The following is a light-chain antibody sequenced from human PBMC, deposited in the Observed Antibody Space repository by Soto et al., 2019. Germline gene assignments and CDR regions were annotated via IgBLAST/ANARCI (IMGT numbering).Light chain of an antibody. CDR2: DTN. CDR3: LLYYTGARV. CDR1: TGGVTSGHY. Sequence: QAVVTQEPSLNVSPGGTVTLTCGSNTGGVTSGHYPYWFQQKPGQAPRTLIYDTNNKHSWTPARFSGSLLGGKAALTLSGAQPEDEAEYYCLLYYTGARVFGGGTRSPS. J-gene: IGLJ2*01. V-gene: IGLV7-46*01.